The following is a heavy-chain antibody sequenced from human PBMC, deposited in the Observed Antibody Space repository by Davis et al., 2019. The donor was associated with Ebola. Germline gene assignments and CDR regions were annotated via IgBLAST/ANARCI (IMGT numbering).Heavy chain of an antibody. Sequence: SETLSLTCAVYGGSFSGYYWSWIRQPPGKGLEWIGEINHSGSTNYNPSLKSRVTISVDTSKNQFSLKLSSVTAADTAVYYCARGVRYSSGWWRPLFDYWGQGTLVTVSS. D-gene: IGHD6-19*01. CDR1: GGSFSGYY. CDR3: ARGVRYSSGWWRPLFDY. J-gene: IGHJ4*02. CDR2: INHSGST. V-gene: IGHV4-34*01.